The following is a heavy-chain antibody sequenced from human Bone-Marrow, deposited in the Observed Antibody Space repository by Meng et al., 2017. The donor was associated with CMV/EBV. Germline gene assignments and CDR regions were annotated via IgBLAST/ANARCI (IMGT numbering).Heavy chain of an antibody. D-gene: IGHD3-10*01. CDR3: ARDRLYGYGSGSILRYGMDV. CDR2: IYSGGST. J-gene: IGHJ6*02. Sequence: GESLKISCAASGFTFDDYGMSWVRQAPGKGLEWVSVIYSGGSTYYADSVKGRFTISRDNSKNTLYLQMNSLRAEDTAVYYCARDRLYGYGSGSILRYGMDVWGQGTTVTVSS. V-gene: IGHV3-66*02. CDR1: GFTFDDYG.